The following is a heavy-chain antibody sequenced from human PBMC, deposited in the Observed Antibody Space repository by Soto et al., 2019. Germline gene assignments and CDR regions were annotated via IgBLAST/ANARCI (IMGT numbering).Heavy chain of an antibody. D-gene: IGHD3-3*01. CDR2: IYYSGST. CDR1: GGSISSFH. CDR3: ARVPEGITIFGVVIPAMDV. Sequence: SETLSLTCTVSGGSISSFHWSWIRQPPGKGLEWIGYIYYSGSTNYNPSLKSRVTISVDASKNQFSLKLSSVTAADTAVYYCARVPEGITIFGVVIPAMDVWGKGTTVTVSS. J-gene: IGHJ6*03. V-gene: IGHV4-59*01.